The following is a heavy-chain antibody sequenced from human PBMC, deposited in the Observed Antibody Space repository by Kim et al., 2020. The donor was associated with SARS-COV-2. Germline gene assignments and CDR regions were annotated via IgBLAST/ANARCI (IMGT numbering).Heavy chain of an antibody. Sequence: GGSLRLSCAASGFTFSSYAMSWVRQAPGKGLEWVSSVTGNGRTTYYADSERGWFIISRDNSKNTLYLQMNSLRAEDTAVYYCAKGTLINLAFDDWGQGTMVTVSS. J-gene: IGHJ3*01. CDR3: AKGTLINLAFDD. V-gene: IGHV3-23*01. CDR2: VTGNGRTT. CDR1: GFTFSSYA.